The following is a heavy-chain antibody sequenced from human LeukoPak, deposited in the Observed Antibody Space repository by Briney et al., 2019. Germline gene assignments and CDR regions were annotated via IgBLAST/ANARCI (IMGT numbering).Heavy chain of an antibody. CDR1: GFTVSSNY. J-gene: IGHJ4*02. Sequence: GGSLRLSCAASGFTVSSNYMSWVRQAPGKGLEWVSVIYSGVSTYYADSVKGRFTISRDNSKDTLYLQMNSLRAEDTDVYYCARVGGYSYGLIDYWGQGTLVTVSS. CDR2: IYSGVST. V-gene: IGHV3-53*01. CDR3: ARVGGYSYGLIDY. D-gene: IGHD5-18*01.